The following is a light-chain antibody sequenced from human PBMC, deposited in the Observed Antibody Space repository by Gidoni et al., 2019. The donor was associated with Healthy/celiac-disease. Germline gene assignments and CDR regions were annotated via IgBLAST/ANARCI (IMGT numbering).Light chain of an antibody. V-gene: IGKV1-5*01. CDR2: DAS. CDR3: QQYNSFVT. Sequence: DIQMTQSPSTLPASVGDRVTITCRASQSISSWLAWYQQKPGKAPKLLIYDASSLESGVPSRFSGSGSGTEFTLTISSLQPDDFETYYCQQYNSFVTFGQGTRLEIK. J-gene: IGKJ5*01. CDR1: QSISSW.